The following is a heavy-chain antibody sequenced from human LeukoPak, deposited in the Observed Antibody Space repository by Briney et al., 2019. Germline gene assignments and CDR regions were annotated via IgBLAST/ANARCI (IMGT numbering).Heavy chain of an antibody. CDR2: IYSAGTI. D-gene: IGHD3-10*01. V-gene: IGHV3-53*01. CDR1: GFNVSTRY. Sequence: GGSLRLSCAASGFNVSTRYMSWVRQAPGKGLEWVSIIYSAGTIYYADSVRGRFIISRDTSKNMLFLQMNSLRADDTAVYYCARPASGGLSEDYWGQGTLVTVSS. CDR3: ARPASGGLSEDY. J-gene: IGHJ4*02.